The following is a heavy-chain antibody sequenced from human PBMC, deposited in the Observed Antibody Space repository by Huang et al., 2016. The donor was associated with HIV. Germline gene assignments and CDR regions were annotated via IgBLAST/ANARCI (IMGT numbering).Heavy chain of an antibody. Sequence: EVQVVESGGGLTQPGGSLRLSCVVSGLSVSGNDMTWVSQAPGKGLEWIALFDNGDDTFYADSVKGRFTISRDNSRNTVFLQMNSLRAEDTAVYYCATFTIFGVDKGVWGQGTTVTVSS. D-gene: IGHD3-3*01. CDR1: GLSVSGND. CDR2: FDNGDDT. J-gene: IGHJ6*02. CDR3: ATFTIFGVDKGV. V-gene: IGHV3-53*01.